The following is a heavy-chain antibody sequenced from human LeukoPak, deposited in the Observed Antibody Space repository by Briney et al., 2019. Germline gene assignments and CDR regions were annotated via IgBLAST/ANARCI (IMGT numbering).Heavy chain of an antibody. Sequence: GGSLRLSCAASGFTFSSYEMNWVRQAPGKGLEWVSYISSSGSTIYYADSVKGRFTISRDNAKNSLYLQMNSLRAEDTAVYYCAGGRIVATITFGQWGDAFDIWGQGTMVTVSS. CDR2: ISSSGSTI. CDR1: GFTFSSYE. V-gene: IGHV3-48*03. D-gene: IGHD5-12*01. CDR3: AGGRIVATITFGQWGDAFDI. J-gene: IGHJ3*02.